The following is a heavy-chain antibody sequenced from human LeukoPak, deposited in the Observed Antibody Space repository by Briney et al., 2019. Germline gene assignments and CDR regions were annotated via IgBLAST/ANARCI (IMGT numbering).Heavy chain of an antibody. CDR3: ARGRIQLWLLSFLEFDY. V-gene: IGHV3-30*04. D-gene: IGHD5-18*01. CDR2: ISYDGSNK. Sequence: GGSLRLSCAASGFTFRSYVMNWVRQAPGKGLEWVAVISYDGSNKYYADSVKGRFTISRDNSKNTLYLQMNSLRAEETAVYYCARGRIQLWLLSFLEFDYWGQRTLVTVSS. CDR1: GFTFRSYV. J-gene: IGHJ4*02.